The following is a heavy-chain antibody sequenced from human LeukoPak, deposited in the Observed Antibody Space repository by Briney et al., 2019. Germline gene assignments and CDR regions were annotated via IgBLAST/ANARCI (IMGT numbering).Heavy chain of an antibody. D-gene: IGHD4-17*01. V-gene: IGHV1-46*01. J-gene: IGHJ4*02. CDR2: INPSGGST. CDR1: GYTFTSYY. Sequence: ASVKVSCKASGYTFTSYYMHWVRQAPGQGLEWMGIINPSGGSTSYAQKFQGRVTMTRDTSTSTVYMELSSLRSEDTAVYYCATLRFRSLVQEYYFDYWGQGTLVTVSS. CDR3: ATLRFRSLVQEYYFDY.